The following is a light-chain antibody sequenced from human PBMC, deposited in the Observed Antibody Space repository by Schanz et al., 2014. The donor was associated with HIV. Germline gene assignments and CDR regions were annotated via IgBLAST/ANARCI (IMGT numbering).Light chain of an antibody. Sequence: EIVMTQSPATLSVSPGETATLSCRASQSVSSKLAWYQQKPGQGPRLLIYGASTRATGVPARFSGSGSGTDFTLTINSLQSEDFAVYYCQQFDNWPLTFGGGTKVEIK. CDR2: GAS. J-gene: IGKJ4*01. V-gene: IGKV3-15*01. CDR1: QSVSSK. CDR3: QQFDNWPLT.